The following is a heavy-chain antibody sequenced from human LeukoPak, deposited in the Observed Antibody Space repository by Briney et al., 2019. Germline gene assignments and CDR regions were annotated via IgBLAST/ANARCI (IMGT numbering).Heavy chain of an antibody. CDR1: GFTFSNYG. Sequence: PGGTLRLSCAASGFTFSNYGMSWVRQAPGKGVEWVSAISGSGGSTYYTDSVKGRFTISRDNSKNTLYLQMNSLRAEDTAVYYCAKDYNYYDSSGYYYTPPYFDYWGQGTLVTVSS. CDR2: ISGSGGST. V-gene: IGHV3-23*01. CDR3: AKDYNYYDSSGYYYTPPYFDY. J-gene: IGHJ4*02. D-gene: IGHD3-22*01.